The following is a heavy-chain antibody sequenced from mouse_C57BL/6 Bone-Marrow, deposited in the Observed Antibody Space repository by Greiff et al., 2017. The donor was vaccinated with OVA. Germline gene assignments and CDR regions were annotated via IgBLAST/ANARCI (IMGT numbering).Heavy chain of an antibody. D-gene: IGHD1-1*01. CDR3: AREDYGSSYDWYFDV. CDR2: IYPRSGNT. CDR1: GYTFTSYG. Sequence: QVQLQQSGAELARPGASVKLSCKASGYTFTSYGISWVKQRTGQGLEWIGEIYPRSGNTYYNEQIKGKATLTADKSSSTAYMELRSLTSEDSSVYFCAREDYGSSYDWYFDVWGTGTTVTVSS. J-gene: IGHJ1*03. V-gene: IGHV1-81*01.